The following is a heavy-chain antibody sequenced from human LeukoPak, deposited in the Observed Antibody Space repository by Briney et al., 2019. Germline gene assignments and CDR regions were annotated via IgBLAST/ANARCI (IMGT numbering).Heavy chain of an antibody. CDR1: GFTFSSYA. V-gene: IGHV3-30-3*01. CDR2: ISYDGSNK. Sequence: PGRSLRLSCAASGFTFSSYAMHWVRQAPGKGLEWVAVISYDGSNKYYADSVKGRFTISRDNSKNTLYLQMNGLRAEDTAVYYCAREHNWGQGTLVTVSS. CDR3: AREHN. J-gene: IGHJ4*02.